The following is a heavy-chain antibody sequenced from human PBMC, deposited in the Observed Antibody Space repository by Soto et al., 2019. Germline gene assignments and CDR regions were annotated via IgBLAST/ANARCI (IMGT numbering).Heavy chain of an antibody. D-gene: IGHD2-2*01. J-gene: IGHJ4*02. CDR1: GGSISSGGYY. V-gene: IGHV4-31*03. CDR2: IYYSGST. Sequence: PSETLSLTCTVSGGSISSGGYYWSWIRQHPGKGLEWIGYIYYSGSTYYNPSLKSRVTISVDTSKNQFSLKLSSVTAADTAVYYCAKGRTSSPTPGDYWGREPWSPSPQ. CDR3: AKGRTSSPTPGDY.